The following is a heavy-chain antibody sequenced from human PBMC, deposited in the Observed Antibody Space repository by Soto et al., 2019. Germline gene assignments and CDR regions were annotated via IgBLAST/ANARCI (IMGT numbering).Heavy chain of an antibody. D-gene: IGHD3-22*01. CDR2: ISYDGSDK. Sequence: QVQLVESGGGVVQPGRSLRLSCAASGFNFTSYAMHWVRQAPGKGLEWVAVISYDGSDKYYADSAKGRFTISRDNSKNTLYLQMNGLTTDDTAVYYCARGGIIVGWGQGTLVTVSS. CDR3: ARGGIIVG. J-gene: IGHJ4*02. CDR1: GFNFTSYA. V-gene: IGHV3-30-3*01.